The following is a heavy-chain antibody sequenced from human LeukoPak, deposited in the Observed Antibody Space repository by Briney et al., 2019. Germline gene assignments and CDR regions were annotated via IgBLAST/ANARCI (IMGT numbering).Heavy chain of an antibody. D-gene: IGHD2-21*02. J-gene: IGHJ6*02. CDR2: ISGSGGST. V-gene: IGHV3-23*01. Sequence: GGSLRLSCAASGFTFSSYAMSWVRQAPGKGLEWVSAISGSGGSTYYADSVKGRFTISRDSSKNTLNLQMNSLRAEDTAVYYCARGVGYCCDGACYGPPRYTCYSGLDVWGQGTTVTVSS. CDR3: ARGVGYCCDGACYGPPRYTCYSGLDV. CDR1: GFTFSSYA.